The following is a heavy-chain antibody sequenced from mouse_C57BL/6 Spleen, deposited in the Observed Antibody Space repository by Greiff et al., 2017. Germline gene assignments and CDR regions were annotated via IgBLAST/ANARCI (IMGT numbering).Heavy chain of an antibody. J-gene: IGHJ1*03. V-gene: IGHV1-61*01. CDR1: GYTFTSYW. D-gene: IGHD4-1*01. Sequence: QVQLQQPGPELVRPGSSVKLSCKASGYTFTSYWMDWVKQRHGQGLEWIGNINPYYGATDYNQKFKGKATLTVDKSSSTAYMQLISLTSEDSAVYYCATGYWYFDDWGTGTTVTVSS. CDR2: INPYYGAT. CDR3: ATGYWYFDD.